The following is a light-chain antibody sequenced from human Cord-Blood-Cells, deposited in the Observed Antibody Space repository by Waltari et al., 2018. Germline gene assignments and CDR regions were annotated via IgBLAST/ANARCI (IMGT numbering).Light chain of an antibody. V-gene: IGKV1-5*03. CDR3: QQYNSYWT. CDR2: KAS. CDR1: QSISSW. Sequence: DIQMTQSPSTLSASVGDRVTITCRASQSISSWLAWYQQKPGKAPKLLIYKASSLESGVPSRFSAIGSGTEFTLTISSLQPDDFATYYCQQYNSYWTFGQGTKVEIK. J-gene: IGKJ1*01.